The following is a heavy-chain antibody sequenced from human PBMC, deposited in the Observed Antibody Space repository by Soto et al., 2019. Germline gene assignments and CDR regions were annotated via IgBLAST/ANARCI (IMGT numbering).Heavy chain of an antibody. D-gene: IGHD6-13*01. CDR2: ISSNGGST. J-gene: IGHJ4*02. Sequence: GVSLRLSCAAAGFTISSSAMSWVSQAPGKGLEWVSSISSNGGSTYYADSVKGRFTISRDNSKNTLYLQMNSLRAEDTAVYYCAKIIEAAGTGYWGQGTLVTVSS. CDR1: GFTISSSA. CDR3: AKIIEAAGTGY. V-gene: IGHV3-23*01.